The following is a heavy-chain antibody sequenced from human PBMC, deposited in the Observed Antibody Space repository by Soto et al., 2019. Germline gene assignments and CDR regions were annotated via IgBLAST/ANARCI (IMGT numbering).Heavy chain of an antibody. V-gene: IGHV3-23*01. J-gene: IGHJ4*02. D-gene: IGHD3-10*01. Sequence: EVFLLDSGGGLVQPGGSLRLSCAASGFTFSNYAMTWVRQAPGKGPEWISTVNNGGGGTYYADSVKGRFTISRDNSKNTLYLQVCGLRAEDTAVYYCAKEWLGRGIDYWGRGFLVTVSS. CDR2: VNNGGGGT. CDR1: GFTFSNYA. CDR3: AKEWLGRGIDY.